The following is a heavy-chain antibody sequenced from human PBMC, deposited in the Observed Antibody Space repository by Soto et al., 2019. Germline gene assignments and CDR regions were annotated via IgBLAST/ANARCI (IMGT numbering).Heavy chain of an antibody. CDR2: VHHSWGS. CDR3: ARQGFGPLHGLVDV. Sequence: QVQLQESGPGLVKPSETLSLSCTVSGGSISSYYWSWFRQSPGKRMEWIGYVHHSWGSSYNPSLPGRVAISLDTSKSQFSLKVTSVTATDTAVYSCARQGFGPLHGLVDVWGQGTTVTVSS. J-gene: IGHJ6*02. CDR1: GGSISSYY. V-gene: IGHV4-59*08. D-gene: IGHD3-10*01.